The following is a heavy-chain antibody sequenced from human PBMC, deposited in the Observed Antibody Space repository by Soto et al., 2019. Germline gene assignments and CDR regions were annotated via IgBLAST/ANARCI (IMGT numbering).Heavy chain of an antibody. J-gene: IGHJ4*02. CDR1: GFTFSSYG. V-gene: IGHV3-30*03. CDR3: AREAYIVGAALDY. Sequence: QVQLVESGGGVVQPGRSLRLSCAASGFTFSSYGIHWVRQAPGKGLEWVAVISYDGSNKYYEDSVKGRFTISRDNSKNTLYLQMTSLRVEATAIYYCAREAYIVGAALDYWGQGTLVTVSS. D-gene: IGHD1-26*01. CDR2: ISYDGSNK.